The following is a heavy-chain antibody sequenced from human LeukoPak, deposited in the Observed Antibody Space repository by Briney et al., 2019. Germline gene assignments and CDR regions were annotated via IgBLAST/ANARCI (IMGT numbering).Heavy chain of an antibody. CDR3: ARGPYNGAYSEGYYYYYMDV. J-gene: IGHJ6*03. Sequence: PGGSLRLSCAAPGITFSNYNMNWVRQAPGKGLEWISSITSSSSYTFYADSVKGRFTISTDNAKNSLYLQMNSLRVEDTAIYYCARGPYNGAYSEGYYYYYMDVWGKGTTVTVSS. V-gene: IGHV3-21*01. CDR1: GITFSNYN. CDR2: ITSSSSYT. D-gene: IGHD1-1*01.